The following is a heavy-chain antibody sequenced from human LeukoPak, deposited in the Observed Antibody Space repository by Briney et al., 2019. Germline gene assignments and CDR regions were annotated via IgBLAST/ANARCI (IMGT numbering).Heavy chain of an antibody. CDR3: ATTVPYRTYEYFQH. J-gene: IGHJ1*01. D-gene: IGHD4-17*01. CDR1: GGSISSGGYY. V-gene: IGHV4-31*03. CDR2: IYYSGST. Sequence: SETLSLTCTVSGGSISSGGYYWSWIRQHPGKGLEWIGYIYYSGSTYYNPSLKSRVTISVDTSKNQFSLKLSSVTAADTAVYYCATTVPYRTYEYFQHWGQGTLVTVSS.